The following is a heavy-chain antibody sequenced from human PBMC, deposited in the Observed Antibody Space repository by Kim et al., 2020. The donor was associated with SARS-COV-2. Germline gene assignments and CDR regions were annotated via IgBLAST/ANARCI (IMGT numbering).Heavy chain of an antibody. Sequence: SETLSLTCAVYGGSFSGYYWSWIRQPPGKGLEWIGEINHSGSTNYNPSLKSRVTISVDTSKNQFSLKLSSVTAADTAVYYCATSVVPAATTLDYWGQGTL. CDR1: GGSFSGYY. J-gene: IGHJ4*02. V-gene: IGHV4-34*01. CDR3: ATSVVPAATTLDY. D-gene: IGHD2-2*01. CDR2: INHSGST.